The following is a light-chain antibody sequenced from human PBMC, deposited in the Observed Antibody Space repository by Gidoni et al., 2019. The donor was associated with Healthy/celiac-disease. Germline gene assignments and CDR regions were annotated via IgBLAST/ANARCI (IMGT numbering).Light chain of an antibody. J-gene: IGKJ4*01. V-gene: IGKV3-15*01. Sequence: EIVLTQSPATLSVSPGESATLSCRASQSVGSNLAWYQQKPGQAPRLLIYGASTRATGIPARFSGSGSGTEFTLTISSLQSEDFAVYYCQQYNNWPLTFGGGTKVEIK. CDR2: GAS. CDR3: QQYNNWPLT. CDR1: QSVGSN.